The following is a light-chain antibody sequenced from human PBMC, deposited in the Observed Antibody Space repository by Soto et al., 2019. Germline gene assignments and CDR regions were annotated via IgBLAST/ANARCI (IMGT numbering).Light chain of an antibody. Sequence: QSAMTQPACVSGSPGQSITISCSGTSSDVGGYKYVSWYQQHPGKAPKLMIYEVGNRPSGVSQRFSGSKSGNTASLTIFGLQAEDEADYYCSSYTSSSTLVFGGGTKVTVL. CDR2: EVG. J-gene: IGLJ3*02. CDR1: SSDVGGYKY. V-gene: IGLV2-14*01. CDR3: SSYTSSSTLV.